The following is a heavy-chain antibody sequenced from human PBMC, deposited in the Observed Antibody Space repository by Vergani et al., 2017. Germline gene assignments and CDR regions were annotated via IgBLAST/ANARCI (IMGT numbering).Heavy chain of an antibody. Sequence: QVQLVQSGAEVKKPGASVKVSCKASGYTFTSYGISWVRQAPGQGLEWMGWIRAYNGNTNYAQKLQGRVSMTTDTSTSTAYMELRSLRSDETAVYYCARDPDIVVVPAAPYYYYYYGMDVWGQGTTVTVSS. J-gene: IGHJ6*02. V-gene: IGHV1-18*04. CDR3: ARDPDIVVVPAAPYYYYYYGMDV. CDR2: IRAYNGNT. CDR1: GYTFTSYG. D-gene: IGHD2-2*01.